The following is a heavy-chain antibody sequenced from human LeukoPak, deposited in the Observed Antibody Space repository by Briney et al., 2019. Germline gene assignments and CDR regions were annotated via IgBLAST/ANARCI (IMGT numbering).Heavy chain of an antibody. CDR1: GGSISSGSYY. Sequence: PSETLSLTCTVSGGSISSGSYYWSWIRQPAGKGLEWIGRIYTSGSTNYNPSLKSRVTISVDTSKNQFSLKLSSVTAADTAVYSCARLPFNSGYEYFDYWGQGILVTVSS. D-gene: IGHD5-12*01. CDR3: ARLPFNSGYEYFDY. V-gene: IGHV4-61*02. J-gene: IGHJ4*02. CDR2: IYTSGST.